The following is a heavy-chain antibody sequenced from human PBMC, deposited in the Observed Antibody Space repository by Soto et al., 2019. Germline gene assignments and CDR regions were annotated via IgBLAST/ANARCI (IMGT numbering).Heavy chain of an antibody. CDR3: ATDYGSGSYDY. CDR2: ISSSSSYI. CDR1: GFTFSSYS. V-gene: IGHV3-21*01. D-gene: IGHD3-10*01. Sequence: GGSLRLSCAASGFTFSSYSMNWVRQAPGKGLEWVSSISSSSSYIYYADAVKGRFTISRDNAKNSLYLQMNSLSAEDTAVYYCATDYGSGSYDYWGQGTLVTVSS. J-gene: IGHJ4*02.